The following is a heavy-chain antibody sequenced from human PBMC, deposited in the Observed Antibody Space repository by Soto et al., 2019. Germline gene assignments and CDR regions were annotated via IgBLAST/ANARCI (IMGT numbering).Heavy chain of an antibody. CDR1: GGSFSGYY. V-gene: IGHV4-34*01. CDR2: INHSGST. CDR3: GARGLLNGGGGYYYYGMDV. Sequence: SETLSLTCAVYGGSFSGYYWSWIRQPPGKGLEWIGEINHSGSTNYNPSLKSRVTISVDTSKNQFSLKLSSVTAADTAVYYCGARGLLNGGGGYYYYGMDVWGQGTTVTVSS. D-gene: IGHD2-15*01. J-gene: IGHJ6*02.